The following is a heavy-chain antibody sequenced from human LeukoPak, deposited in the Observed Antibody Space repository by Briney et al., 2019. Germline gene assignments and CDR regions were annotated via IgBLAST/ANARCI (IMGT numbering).Heavy chain of an antibody. Sequence: GGSLRLSCAASGFTFSDHYMDWVRQAPGKGLEWVGRIRNKPKGYTTEYAASVRGRFTISRDDSKNSLYLQMSSLKTEDTAVYYCTRGATEATRYYHGLDVWGQGTTLTVSS. CDR3: TRGATEATRYYHGLDV. CDR1: GFTFSDHY. CDR2: IRNKPKGYTT. J-gene: IGHJ6*02. V-gene: IGHV3-72*01. D-gene: IGHD5-12*01.